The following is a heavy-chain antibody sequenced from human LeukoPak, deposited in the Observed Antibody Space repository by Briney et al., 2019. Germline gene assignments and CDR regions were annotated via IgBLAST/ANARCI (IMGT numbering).Heavy chain of an antibody. Sequence: GGSLRLSCTASGFTFSSFWMSWVRQAPGKGLEWVANIKQDGSEKYYVDSVKGRFTISRDNAKSSLYLQMNSLRAEDTAVYYCARATTSFDYWGQGTLVTVSS. CDR3: ARATTSFDY. V-gene: IGHV3-7*04. D-gene: IGHD1-14*01. CDR1: GFTFSSFW. J-gene: IGHJ4*02. CDR2: IKQDGSEK.